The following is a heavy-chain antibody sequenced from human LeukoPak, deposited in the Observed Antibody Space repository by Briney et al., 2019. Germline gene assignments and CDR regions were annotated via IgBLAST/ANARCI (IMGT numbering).Heavy chain of an antibody. CDR1: GFTFSSYS. CDR2: ISGSGYNS. V-gene: IGHV3-23*01. J-gene: IGHJ4*02. Sequence: GGSLRLSCAASGFTFSSYSMTWVRQAPGKGLEWVSAISGSGYNSYYADSVKGRFTISRDNSKNTLYLQMNSLRAEDTAVYYCARDRDSSDWYNEVFDYWGQGTLVTVSS. D-gene: IGHD6-19*01. CDR3: ARDRDSSDWYNEVFDY.